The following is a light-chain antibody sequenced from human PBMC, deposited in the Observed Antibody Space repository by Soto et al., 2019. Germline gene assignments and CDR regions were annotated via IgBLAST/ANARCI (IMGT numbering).Light chain of an antibody. V-gene: IGKV3-15*01. Sequence: EIVMTQSPATLSVSPGERATLYCRASQGISSHLAWYQQTPGQPPRLLIYEASTRATGIPARFSGSGSGTEFTLTISSLQSEDFAVYYCQQYNNWPLFGQGTKVDIK. CDR2: EAS. CDR1: QGISSH. CDR3: QQYNNWPL. J-gene: IGKJ1*01.